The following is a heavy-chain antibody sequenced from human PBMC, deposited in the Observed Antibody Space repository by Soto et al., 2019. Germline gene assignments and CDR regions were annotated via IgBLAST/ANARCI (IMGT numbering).Heavy chain of an antibody. Sequence: GGSLGIAGAASRVTFSSYSMNWVRQDPGKGLEWVSSISSSSSYIYYADSVKGRFTISRDNAKNSLYLQMNSLRADDTAVYYCARAPYYDSSGYYFIAEYFQHWGQGTLLTGSS. CDR1: RVTFSSYS. CDR2: ISSSSSYI. CDR3: ARAPYYDSSGYYFIAEYFQH. V-gene: IGHV3-21*01. D-gene: IGHD3-22*01. J-gene: IGHJ1*01.